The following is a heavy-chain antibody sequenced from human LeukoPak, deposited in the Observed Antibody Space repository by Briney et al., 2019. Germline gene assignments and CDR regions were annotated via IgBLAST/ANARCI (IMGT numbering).Heavy chain of an antibody. V-gene: IGHV3-30*04. J-gene: IGHJ4*02. CDR1: GFTFSSYA. CDR3: ASGGSGSYEFDY. Sequence: GRSLRLSCAASGFTFSSYAMHWVRQAPGKGLEWVAVISYDGSNKYYADSVKGRFTISRDNSKNTLYLQMNSLRAEDTAVYYCASGGSGSYEFDYWGQGTLVTVSS. CDR2: ISYDGSNK. D-gene: IGHD3-10*01.